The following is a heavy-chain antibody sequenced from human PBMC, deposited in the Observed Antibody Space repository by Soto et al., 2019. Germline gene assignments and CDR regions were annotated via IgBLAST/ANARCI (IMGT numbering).Heavy chain of an antibody. CDR2: IYYSGST. V-gene: IGHV4-31*03. CDR3: ARVYDSSGNYYFDY. D-gene: IGHD3-22*01. J-gene: IGHJ4*02. CDR1: GGSISSGGYY. Sequence: SETLSLTCTVSGGSISSGGYYWIWIRQHTGKGLEWIGYIYYSGSTYYNPSLKSRVTISVDTSKNQFSLKLSSVTAADTAVYYCARVYDSSGNYYFDYWGQGTLVTVSS.